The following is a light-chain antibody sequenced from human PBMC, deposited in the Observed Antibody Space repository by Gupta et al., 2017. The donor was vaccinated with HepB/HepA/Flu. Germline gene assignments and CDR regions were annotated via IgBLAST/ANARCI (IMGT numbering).Light chain of an antibody. CDR1: TSNIGPGYD. CDR3: HTYDNSLNGWV. J-gene: IGLJ3*02. Sequence: SLLTQPPSLSRAPGQKVTIPCTASTSNIGPGYDVHWYQQLQGTAPRLLFDGNNKRHSGVPVRVSGSKSGTAASPAITRLRAEDEADYYYHTYDNSLNGWVFGGGTKLTVL. V-gene: IGLV1-40*01. CDR2: GNN.